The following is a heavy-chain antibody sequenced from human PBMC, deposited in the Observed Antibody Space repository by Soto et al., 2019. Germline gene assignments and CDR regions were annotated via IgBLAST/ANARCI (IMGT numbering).Heavy chain of an antibody. J-gene: IGHJ6*02. CDR3: ARDRQPKYCSGGSCPYYYYGMDV. CDR1: GFTFSSYS. CDR2: ISSSSSYI. Sequence: PGGSLRLSCAASGFTFSSYSMNWVRQAPGKGLEWVSSISSSSSYIYYADSVKGRFTISRDNAKNSLYLQMNSLRAEDTDVYYCARDRQPKYCSGGSCPYYYYGMDVWGQGTTVTVSS. V-gene: IGHV3-21*01. D-gene: IGHD2-15*01.